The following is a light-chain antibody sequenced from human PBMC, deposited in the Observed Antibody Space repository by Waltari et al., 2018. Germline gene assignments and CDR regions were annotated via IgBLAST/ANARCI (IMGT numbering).Light chain of an antibody. CDR3: QQYGRT. CDR1: QSVSSSY. J-gene: IGKJ1*01. Sequence: IVLTQSPDTLSLSPGERAALSCRASQSVSSSYLAWYQHKPGQAPRLLIHGTSSRATGVPDRFSGCGSGTDFTLTISGLEPEDFAVYYCQQYGRTFGQGTKVEVK. CDR2: GTS. V-gene: IGKV3-20*01.